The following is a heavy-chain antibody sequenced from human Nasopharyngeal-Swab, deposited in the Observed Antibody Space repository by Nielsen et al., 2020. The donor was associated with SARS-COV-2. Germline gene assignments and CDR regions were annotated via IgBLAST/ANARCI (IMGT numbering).Heavy chain of an antibody. V-gene: IGHV3-23*01. CDR2: ISGSGGST. CDR3: AKPVLLWFGEFSPLDAFDI. CDR1: GFTFSSYA. J-gene: IGHJ3*02. D-gene: IGHD3-10*01. Sequence: GESLKISCAASGFTFSSYAMSWVRQAPGKGLEWVSAISGSGGSTYYADSVKGRFTISRDNSKNTLYLQMNSLRAEDTDVYYCAKPVLLWFGEFSPLDAFDIWGQGTMVTVSS.